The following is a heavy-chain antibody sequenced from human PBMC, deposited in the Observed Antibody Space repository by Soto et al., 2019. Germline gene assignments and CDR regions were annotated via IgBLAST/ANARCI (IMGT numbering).Heavy chain of an antibody. CDR1: GFTFSNAW. D-gene: IGHD3-3*01. J-gene: IGHJ6*02. CDR2: IKSKTDGGTT. Sequence: GGSLRLSCAASGFTFSNAWMNWVRQAPGKGLEWVGRIKSKTDGGTTDYAAPVKGRFTISRDDSKNTLYLQMNSLKTEDTAVYYCTTKISFWSGYLYGMDVWGQGTTVTVSS. V-gene: IGHV3-15*07. CDR3: TTKISFWSGYLYGMDV.